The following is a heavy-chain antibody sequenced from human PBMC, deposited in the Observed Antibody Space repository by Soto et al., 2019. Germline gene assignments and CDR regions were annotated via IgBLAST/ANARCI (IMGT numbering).Heavy chain of an antibody. V-gene: IGHV3-64*01. CDR1: GFTFSSYA. D-gene: IGHD4-17*01. J-gene: IGHJ6*03. CDR3: ARETSTTVTYHYYYYMDV. CDR2: ISSNGGST. Sequence: EVQLVESGGGLVQPGGSLRLSCAASGFTFSSYAMHWVRQAPGKGLEYVSAISSNGGSTYYANSVRGRFTISRDNSKNTLYLQIGSLRAEDMAVYYCARETSTTVTYHYYYYMDVWGKGTTVTVSS.